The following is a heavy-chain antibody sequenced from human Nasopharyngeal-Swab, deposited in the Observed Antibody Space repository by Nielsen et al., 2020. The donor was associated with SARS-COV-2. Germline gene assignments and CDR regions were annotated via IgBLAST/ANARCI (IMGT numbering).Heavy chain of an antibody. V-gene: IGHV2-5*02. D-gene: IGHD4-17*01. Sequence: PGKALEWLALIYWDDDKRYSPSLKSRLTITKDTSKNQVVLTMTNMDPVDTATYYCAQRTTLTSYGYWGQGTLVTVSS. CDR2: IYWDDDK. CDR3: AQRTTLTSYGY. J-gene: IGHJ4*02.